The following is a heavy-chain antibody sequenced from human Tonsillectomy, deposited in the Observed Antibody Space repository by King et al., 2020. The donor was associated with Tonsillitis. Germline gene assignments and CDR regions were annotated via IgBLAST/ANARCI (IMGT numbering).Heavy chain of an antibody. J-gene: IGHJ5*02. CDR3: TRVRYYYDSSGYYPAWFDP. Sequence: VQLVESGGGLVQPGRSLRLSCTASGFTFGDYAMSWVRQAPGKGLEWVGFIRSKAYGGTTEYAASVKGRFTISRDDSKSIAYLQMNSLKTEDTAVYYCTRVRYYYDSSGYYPAWFDPWGQGTLVTVSS. CDR2: IRSKAYGGTT. V-gene: IGHV3-49*04. D-gene: IGHD3-22*01. CDR1: GFTFGDYA.